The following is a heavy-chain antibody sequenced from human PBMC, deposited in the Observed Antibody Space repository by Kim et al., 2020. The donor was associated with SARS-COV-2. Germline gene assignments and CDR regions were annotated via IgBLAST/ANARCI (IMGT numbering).Heavy chain of an antibody. CDR1: GYTFTSYY. Sequence: ASVKVSCKASGYTFTSYYMHWVRQAPGQGLEWMGIINPSGGSTSYAQKFQGRVTMTRDTSTSTVYMELSSLRSEDTAVYYCARYCSSTSCYDYGMDVWGQGTTVTVSS. V-gene: IGHV1-46*01. CDR3: ARYCSSTSCYDYGMDV. J-gene: IGHJ6*02. CDR2: INPSGGST. D-gene: IGHD2-2*01.